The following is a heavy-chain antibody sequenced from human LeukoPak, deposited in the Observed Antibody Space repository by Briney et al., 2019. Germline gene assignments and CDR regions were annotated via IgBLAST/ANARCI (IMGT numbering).Heavy chain of an antibody. J-gene: IGHJ6*03. CDR2: IKQDGSEK. V-gene: IGHV3-7*01. D-gene: IGHD6-19*01. CDR3: AREGSDWNYYYYMDV. Sequence: GGSLRLSCAASGFTFSSYSMNWVRQAPGKGLEWVANIKQDGSEKYYVDSVKGRFTISRDNAKNSLYLQMNSLRAEDTAVYYCAREGSDWNYYYYMDVWGKGTTVTISS. CDR1: GFTFSSYS.